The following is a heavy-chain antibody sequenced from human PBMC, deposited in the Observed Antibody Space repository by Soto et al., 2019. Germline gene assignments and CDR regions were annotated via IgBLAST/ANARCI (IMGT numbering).Heavy chain of an antibody. D-gene: IGHD4-17*01. CDR3: ARAYDYGDDYYYGMDV. Sequence: GGSLRLSCAASGFTFSSYSMNWVRQAPGKGLEWVSSISSSSSYIYYADSVKGRFTISRDNAKNSLYLQMNSLRAEDTAVYYCARAYDYGDDYYYGMDVWGQGTTVTVSS. J-gene: IGHJ6*02. CDR1: GFTFSSYS. V-gene: IGHV3-21*01. CDR2: ISSSSSYI.